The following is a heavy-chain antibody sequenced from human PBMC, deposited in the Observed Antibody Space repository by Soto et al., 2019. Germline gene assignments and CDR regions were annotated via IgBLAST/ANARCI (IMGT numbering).Heavy chain of an antibody. D-gene: IGHD3-22*01. CDR1: GGTFSTYT. CDR2: IIPIIGII. J-gene: IGHJ5*02. CDR3: AGDPDSHYNDSHASSYP. Sequence: QVQLVQSGAEVKKPGSSVKVSCKASGGTFSTYTITWVRQAPGQGLEWMGRIIPIIGIINYAQKFQGRVTITVDKSTGTAYMELTRLRSDDTAVYYCAGDPDSHYNDSHASSYPWGQGTLVTVSS. V-gene: IGHV1-69*08.